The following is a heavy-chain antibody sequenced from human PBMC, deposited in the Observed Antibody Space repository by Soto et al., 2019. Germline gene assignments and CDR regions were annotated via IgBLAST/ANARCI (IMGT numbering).Heavy chain of an antibody. D-gene: IGHD3-22*01. CDR2: INPSGGST. CDR1: GYTFTSYY. Sequence: EASVKVSCKASGYTFTSYYMHWVRQAPGQGLEWMGIINPSGGSTSYAQKFQGRVTMTRDTSTSTVYMELSSLRSEDTAVYYCARDPRYYDSSGYYYRNWFDPWGQGTLVTVSS. CDR3: ARDPRYYDSSGYYYRNWFDP. V-gene: IGHV1-46*01. J-gene: IGHJ5*02.